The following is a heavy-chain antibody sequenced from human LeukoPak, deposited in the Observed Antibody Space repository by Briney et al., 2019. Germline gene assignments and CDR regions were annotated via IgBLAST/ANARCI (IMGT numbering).Heavy chain of an antibody. D-gene: IGHD2-2*02. Sequence: PGGSLRLSCAASGFTFSSYSMNWVRQAPGKGLEWVSYISSSSSTIYYADSVKGRFTISRDNAKNSLYLQMNSLRAEGTAVYYCARAGGIYCSSTSCYNYFDYWGQGALVTVSS. CDR1: GFTFSSYS. V-gene: IGHV3-48*04. J-gene: IGHJ4*02. CDR3: ARAGGIYCSSTSCYNYFDY. CDR2: ISSSSSTI.